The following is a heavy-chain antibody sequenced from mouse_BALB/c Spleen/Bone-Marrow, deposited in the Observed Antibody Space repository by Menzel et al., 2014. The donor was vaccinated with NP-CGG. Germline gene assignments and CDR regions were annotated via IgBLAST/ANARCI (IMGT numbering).Heavy chain of an antibody. Sequence: QVQLQQSGVELVRPGTSVKVSCKASGYAFTNYLIEWVKQRPGQGLEWIGVINPGSGGSNNNEKFKGKATLTADKSSSTAYMQLSSLTSDDSAVYFCARSTTVKDYFDYWGQGTTLTVSS. J-gene: IGHJ2*01. V-gene: IGHV1-54*01. CDR1: GYAFTNYL. CDR2: INPGSGGS. D-gene: IGHD1-1*01. CDR3: ARSTTVKDYFDY.